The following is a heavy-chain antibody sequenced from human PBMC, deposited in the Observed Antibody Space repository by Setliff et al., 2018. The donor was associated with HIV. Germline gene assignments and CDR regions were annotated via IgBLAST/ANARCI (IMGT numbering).Heavy chain of an antibody. CDR3: ARVSSGDYYSEHYFYMDV. Sequence: LSLTCTVSGGSINNYYWSWVRQTPGKGLEWIGQIYYIGSTNYNPSLKSRVMISVDTSKNQFSLRLSSVAAADTAVYYCARVSSGDYYSEHYFYMDVWGKGTMVTVSS. D-gene: IGHD1-26*01. CDR1: GGSINNYY. CDR2: IYYIGST. J-gene: IGHJ6*03. V-gene: IGHV4-59*01.